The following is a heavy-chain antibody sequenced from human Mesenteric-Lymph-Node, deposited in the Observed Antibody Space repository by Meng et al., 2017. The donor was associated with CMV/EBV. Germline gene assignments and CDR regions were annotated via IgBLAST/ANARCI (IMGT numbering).Heavy chain of an antibody. J-gene: IGHJ4*02. V-gene: IGHV3-7*03. CDR2: IKPDGSEK. CDR3: AKAHYYDSSGYEDY. D-gene: IGHD3-22*01. Sequence: GESLKISCAASGFTFSRYWMTWVRQAPGKGLEWVANIKPDGSEKYYVDSVKGRFTISRDNAKNSLYLQMHSLRAEDTALYYCAKAHYYDSSGYEDYWGQGTLVTVSS. CDR1: GFTFSRYW.